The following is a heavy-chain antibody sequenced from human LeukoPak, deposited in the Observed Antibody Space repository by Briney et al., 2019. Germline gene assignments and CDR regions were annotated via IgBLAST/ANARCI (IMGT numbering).Heavy chain of an antibody. J-gene: IGHJ4*02. V-gene: IGHV3-48*01. CDR1: GFTFSSYS. D-gene: IGHD3-16*01. CDR2: ISTTSSDI. Sequence: PGGSLRLSCAASGFTFSSYSMNWVRQAPGKGLEWLSYISTTSSDIYYADSVKGRFTISRDNAKNSLYLQMNSLRAEDTAVYYCARTLYIASAPGGFDYWGQGTLVTVSS. CDR3: ARTLYIASAPGGFDY.